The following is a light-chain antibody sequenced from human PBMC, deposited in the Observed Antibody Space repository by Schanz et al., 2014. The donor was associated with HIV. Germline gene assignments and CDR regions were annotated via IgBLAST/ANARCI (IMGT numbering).Light chain of an antibody. CDR3: QVWDSSSDHRVV. CDR2: YDS. CDR1: NIGSNS. Sequence: SYELTQPPSVSVAPGKTARITCGGNNIGSNSVHWYQQKPGQAPVLVIYYDSDRPSGIPERFSGSNSGNTATLTISRVEAGDEADYYCQVWDSSSDHRVVFGGGTKLTVL. V-gene: IGLV3-21*04. J-gene: IGLJ2*01.